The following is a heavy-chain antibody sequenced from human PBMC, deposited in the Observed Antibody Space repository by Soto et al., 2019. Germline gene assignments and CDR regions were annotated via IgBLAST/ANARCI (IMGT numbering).Heavy chain of an antibody. CDR2: ISYDGSNK. CDR1: GFTFSSYA. Sequence: QVQLVESGGGVVQPGRSLRLSCAASGFTFSSYAMHWVRQAPGKGLERVAVISYDGSNKYYADSVKGRFTISRDNSKNSLYLKMNSLGDEDTALYYCARDPLPNAYWISTSWYWLPWFAPWGQGTLVTVSS. V-gene: IGHV3-30-3*01. CDR3: ARDPLPNAYWISTSWYWLPWFAP. J-gene: IGHJ5*02. D-gene: IGHD2-2*01.